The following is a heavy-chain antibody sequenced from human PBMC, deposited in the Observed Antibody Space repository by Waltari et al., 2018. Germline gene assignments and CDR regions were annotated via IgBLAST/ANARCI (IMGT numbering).Heavy chain of an antibody. Sequence: EVQLVESGGGLIQPGGSLRLSCAASGFTVSSNYMSWVRQAPGKGRECVSVIYNWSSRKYADTGRGRVTISRENSKNTLYLQMNGRRAEDTAVYYCARDRDSSGLGDAFDIWGQGTMVTVPS. CDR3: ARDRDSSGLGDAFDI. V-gene: IGHV3-53*01. D-gene: IGHD6-19*01. J-gene: IGHJ3*02. CDR2: IYNWSSR. CDR1: GFTVSSNY.